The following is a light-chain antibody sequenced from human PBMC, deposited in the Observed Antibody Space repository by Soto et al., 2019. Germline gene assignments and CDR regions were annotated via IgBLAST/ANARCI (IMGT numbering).Light chain of an antibody. V-gene: IGLV1-51*02. J-gene: IGLJ7*01. CDR2: ENN. CDR1: SSNIGNNY. CDR3: GTWDSSLSAAV. Sequence: QSVLTQPPSVSAAPGQKVTISCSGSSSNIGNNYVSWYQQLPGTAPKLLIYENNKRPSGIPDRFSGSKSGTPATLGITGLQTGDEADYYCGTWDSSLSAAVFGGGTQLTVL.